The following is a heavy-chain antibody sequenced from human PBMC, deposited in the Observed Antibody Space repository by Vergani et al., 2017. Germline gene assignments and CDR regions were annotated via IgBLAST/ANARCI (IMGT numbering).Heavy chain of an antibody. J-gene: IGHJ4*02. CDR2: ISVYNGET. D-gene: IGHD1-26*01. Sequence: QVQLVQSGAEVKKPGASVKVSCEVSGYPFRNYGLSWVRQAPGEGLEWLGWISVYNGETKFAQKFQGRVTLTRDTSTDTAYMEMGSLRSDDTAVYYCARDRGNSGDYNFDYWGQGTLVTVSS. CDR3: ARDRGNSGDYNFDY. CDR1: GYPFRNYG. V-gene: IGHV1-18*04.